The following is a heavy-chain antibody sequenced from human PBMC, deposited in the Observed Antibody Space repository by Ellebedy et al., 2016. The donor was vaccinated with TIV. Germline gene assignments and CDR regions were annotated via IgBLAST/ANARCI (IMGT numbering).Heavy chain of an antibody. J-gene: IGHJ4*02. D-gene: IGHD6-19*01. V-gene: IGHV3-21*01. Sequence: GESLKISCAASGFTFSSYSMNWVRQAPGKGLEWVSSITSSSTYIYSADSVKGRFTISRDNAKNSLYLQMNSLRAEGTAVYYCARGLRYGWGFDYWGQGTLVTVSS. CDR1: GFTFSSYS. CDR3: ARGLRYGWGFDY. CDR2: ITSSSTYI.